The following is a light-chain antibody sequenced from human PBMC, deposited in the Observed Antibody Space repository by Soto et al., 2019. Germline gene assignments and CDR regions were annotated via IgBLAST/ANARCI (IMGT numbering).Light chain of an antibody. CDR2: DST. J-gene: IGKJ5*01. CDR1: QSIHTS. Sequence: VLTQSPATLSLSPGERATLSCRASQSIHTSLAWYQQKSGKPPRLLIYDSTLRANGVPDRFGGSRCGTEYTLTIISIEHEDFAVYYCRQRNVWPPITFGQGTRLENK. V-gene: IGKV3-11*01. CDR3: RQRNVWPPIT.